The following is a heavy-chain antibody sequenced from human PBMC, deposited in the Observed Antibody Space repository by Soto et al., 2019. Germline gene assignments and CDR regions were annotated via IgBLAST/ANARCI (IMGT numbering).Heavy chain of an antibody. CDR3: ARARWYDAFDV. D-gene: IGHD2-15*01. V-gene: IGHV4-38-2*01. Sequence: TSETLSLTCAVSGFFISSGNYWGWIRKPPGKGLEWIGSIFHGGNTYYNPSLKSRVTISVDMSKNQFSLKLNSVTAADTAVCYCARARWYDAFDVWGQGTVVTVSS. CDR2: IFHGGNT. CDR1: GFFISSGNY. J-gene: IGHJ3*01.